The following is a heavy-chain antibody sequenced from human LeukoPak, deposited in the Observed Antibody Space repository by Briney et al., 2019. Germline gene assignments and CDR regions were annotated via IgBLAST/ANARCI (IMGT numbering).Heavy chain of an antibody. Sequence: GGSLRLSCAASGFTVSSNYMSWVRQAPGKGLEWVSVIYSGGSTYYADSAKGRFTISRDNSKNTLYLQMNSLRAEDTAAYYCARDSNDFWSGRIMPFDYWGQGTLVTVSS. CDR1: GFTVSSNY. J-gene: IGHJ4*02. CDR2: IYSGGST. V-gene: IGHV3-66*02. D-gene: IGHD3-3*01. CDR3: ARDSNDFWSGRIMPFDY.